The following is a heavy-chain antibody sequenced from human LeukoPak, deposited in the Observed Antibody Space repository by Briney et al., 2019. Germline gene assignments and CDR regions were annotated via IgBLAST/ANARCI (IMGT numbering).Heavy chain of an antibody. CDR2: ISSSSSSTI. V-gene: IGHV3-48*01. Sequence: PGGSLRLSCAASGFSFSSYSMNWVRQAPGQGLEWVSYISSSSSSTIYYADSVKGRFTISRDNAKNSLYLQMNSLRAEDTAVYYGVRDRPYDYWGQGTLVTVSS. J-gene: IGHJ4*02. CDR1: GFSFSSYS. CDR3: VRDRPYDY.